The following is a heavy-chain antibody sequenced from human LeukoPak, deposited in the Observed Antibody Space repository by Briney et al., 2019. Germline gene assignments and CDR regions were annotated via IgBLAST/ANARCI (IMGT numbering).Heavy chain of an antibody. CDR2: ISSSGSTI. V-gene: IGHV3-48*03. CDR1: GFTFSSYE. CDR3: ARRYTFGEPIHQYNWFDP. D-gene: IGHD3-10*01. Sequence: PGGSLRLSCAASGFTFSSYEMNWVRQAPGKGLEWVSYISSSGSTIYYADSVKGRFTISRDNAKNSLYLQMNSLRAEDTAVYYCARRYTFGEPIHQYNWFDPWGQGTLVTVSS. J-gene: IGHJ5*02.